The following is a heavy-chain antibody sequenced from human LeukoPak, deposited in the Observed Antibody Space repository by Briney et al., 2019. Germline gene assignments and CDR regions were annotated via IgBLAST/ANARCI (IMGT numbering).Heavy chain of an antibody. J-gene: IGHJ6*04. CDR3: ARDMGSFGMDV. CDR1: GFTVSSNY. D-gene: IGHD3-10*01. V-gene: IGHV3-53*01. Sequence: GGSLRLSCAASGFTVSSNYMSWVRQAPGKGLEWVSVIYSGGSTYYADSVKGRFTISRDNSKNTLYLQMNSLRAENTAVYHCARDMGSFGMDVWGKGTTVTVSS. CDR2: IYSGGST.